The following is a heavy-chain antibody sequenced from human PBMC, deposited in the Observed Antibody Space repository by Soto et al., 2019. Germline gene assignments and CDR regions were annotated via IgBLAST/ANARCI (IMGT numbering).Heavy chain of an antibody. CDR2: ISSDGSDK. V-gene: IGHV3-30*18. CDR3: AKDTRNTAMVMAY. D-gene: IGHD5-18*01. CDR1: GFAFSTSG. Sequence: SGGSLRLSCEASGFAFSTSGMHWVRQAPGKRPEWVAVISSDGSDKYYAGSVKGRFTISRDNSKNTLYLQMNSLRTEDTAVYYCAKDTRNTAMVMAYWGQGALVTVSS. J-gene: IGHJ4*02.